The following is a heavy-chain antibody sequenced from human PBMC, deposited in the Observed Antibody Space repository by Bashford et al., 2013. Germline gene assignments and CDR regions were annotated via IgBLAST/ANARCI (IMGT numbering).Heavy chain of an antibody. V-gene: IGHV1-69*04. CDR3: ARALRAGEGDAFDI. J-gene: IGHJ3*02. CDR1: GGTFSSYA. Sequence: SVKVSCKASGGTFSSYAISWVRQAPGQGLEWMGRIIPILGIANYAQKFQGRVTITADKSTSTAYMELSSLRSEDTAVYYCARALRAGEGDAFDIWGQGTMVTVSS. CDR2: IIPILGIA.